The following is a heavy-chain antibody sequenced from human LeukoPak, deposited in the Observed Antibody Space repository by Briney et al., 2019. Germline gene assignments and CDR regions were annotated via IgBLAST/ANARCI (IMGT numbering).Heavy chain of an antibody. D-gene: IGHD2-15*01. V-gene: IGHV3-23*01. CDR1: GFTFSSYA. CDR2: ISGSGGST. CDR3: AKGYCSGGSCQRFGY. J-gene: IGHJ4*02. Sequence: PGGSLRLSCAASGFTFSSYAMSWVRQAPGKGLEWFSAISGSGGSTYYADSVKGRFTISRDNSKNTLYLQMNSLRAEDTAVYYCAKGYCSGGSCQRFGYWGQGTLVTVSS.